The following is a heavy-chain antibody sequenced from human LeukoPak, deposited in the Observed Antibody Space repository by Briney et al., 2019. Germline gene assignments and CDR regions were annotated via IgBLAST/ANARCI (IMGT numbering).Heavy chain of an antibody. J-gene: IGHJ4*02. CDR2: ISSSGDAT. Sequence: GGSLRLSCAASGFTLNNYAMTWVRQAPGKGLEWVSLISSSGDATYYADSVQGRFTTSRDNSRNTLYLHIDSLRVEDTATYYCARGTTDLDYWGQGTRVIVSS. V-gene: IGHV3-23*01. CDR1: GFTLNNYA. D-gene: IGHD1-14*01. CDR3: ARGTTDLDY.